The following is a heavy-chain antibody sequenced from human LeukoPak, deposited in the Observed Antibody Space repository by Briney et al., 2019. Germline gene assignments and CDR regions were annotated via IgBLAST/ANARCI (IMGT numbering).Heavy chain of an antibody. CDR3: ARDAHSSGWYLAY. Sequence: GGSLRLSCAASGFTFSSYSMNWVRQARGKGLEWVSSISSSSSYIYYADSVKGRYTISRDNAKNSLYLQMNSLRAEDTAVYYCARDAHSSGWYLAYWGQGTLVTVSS. D-gene: IGHD6-19*01. CDR1: GFTFSSYS. CDR2: ISSSSSYI. V-gene: IGHV3-21*01. J-gene: IGHJ4*02.